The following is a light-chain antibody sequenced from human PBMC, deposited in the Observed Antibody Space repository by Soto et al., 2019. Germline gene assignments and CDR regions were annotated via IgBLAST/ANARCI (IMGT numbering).Light chain of an antibody. Sequence: IVLTQFPATLSLSPGETATLTCRASQSLSSNLAWYQQRRGQAPRLLMFETSTRASGTPARFSGSGSVTEFTRTIASLQSEEFAGYYCQQYNHWPRLLSFGGGTKVDIK. CDR3: QQYNHWPRLLS. CDR1: QSLSSN. V-gene: IGKV3-15*01. J-gene: IGKJ4*01. CDR2: ETS.